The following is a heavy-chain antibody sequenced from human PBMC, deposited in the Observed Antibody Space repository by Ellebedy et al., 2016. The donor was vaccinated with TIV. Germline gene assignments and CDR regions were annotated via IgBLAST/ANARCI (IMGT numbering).Heavy chain of an antibody. Sequence: SETLSLTCTVSGGSISTFYWTWIRQPPGKRLEWIGNIYYSGNINYNPSLKSRVSMSVDTSKNQFSLKLSSVTAADTSVYYCARADYYAAGGFDYWGQGILVTVSS. D-gene: IGHD3-10*01. CDR2: IYYSGNI. CDR3: ARADYYAAGGFDY. V-gene: IGHV4-59*01. J-gene: IGHJ4*02. CDR1: GGSISTFY.